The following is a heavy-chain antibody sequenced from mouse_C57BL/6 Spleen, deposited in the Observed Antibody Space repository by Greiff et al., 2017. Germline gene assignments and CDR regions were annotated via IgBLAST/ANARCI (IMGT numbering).Heavy chain of an antibody. V-gene: IGHV1-64*01. CDR1: GYTFTSYW. Sequence: QVQLQQPGAELVKPGASVKLSCKASGYTFTSYWMHWVKQRPGQGLEWIGMIHPNSGSTNYNEKFKSKATLTVDKSSSTAYMQLSSLTSEDSAVYYCARKDGSPYWYFDVWGTGTTVTVSS. D-gene: IGHD1-1*01. CDR2: IHPNSGST. J-gene: IGHJ1*03. CDR3: ARKDGSPYWYFDV.